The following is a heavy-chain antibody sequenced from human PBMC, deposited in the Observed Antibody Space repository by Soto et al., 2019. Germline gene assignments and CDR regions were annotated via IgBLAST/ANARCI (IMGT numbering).Heavy chain of an antibody. CDR1: GGSISSGGYY. CDR3: ERGHDPIVNSYFDY. J-gene: IGHJ4*02. V-gene: IGHV4-31*03. CDR2: IYYSGST. Sequence: SETLSLTCTVSGGSISSGGYYWSWIRQHPGKGLEWIGYIYYSGSTYYNPSLKSRVTISVDTSKNQFSLKLSSVTAADTAVYYCERGHDPIVNSYFDYWGQGTLVTVSS. D-gene: IGHD1-20*01.